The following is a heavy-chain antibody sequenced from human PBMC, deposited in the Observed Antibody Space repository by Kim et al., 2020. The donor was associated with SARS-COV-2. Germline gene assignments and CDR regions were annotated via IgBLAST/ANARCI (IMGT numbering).Heavy chain of an antibody. CDR2: IYHSGST. D-gene: IGHD3-10*01. Sequence: SETLSLTCAVSGGSISSSNWWSWVRQPPGKGLEWIGEIYHSGSTNYNPSLKSRVTISVDKSKNQFSLKLSSVTAADTAVYYWARDRSGSGSPRGTAYGIDVCGPGATVTVSS. CDR1: GGSISSSNW. J-gene: IGHJ6*02. V-gene: IGHV4-4*02. CDR3: ARDRSGSGSPRGTAYGIDV.